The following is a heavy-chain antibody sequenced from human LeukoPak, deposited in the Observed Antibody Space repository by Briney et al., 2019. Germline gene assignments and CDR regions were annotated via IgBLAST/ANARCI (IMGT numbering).Heavy chain of an antibody. Sequence: SETLSLTCTVSGGSITSGDYNWSWIRQHPEKGLEWLGNIYSSGSTYYNPSLKSRLTISVDTSKNQFSLKLTSVTAADAAVYYCARDQYDVIDYWGQGTLVTVSS. CDR1: GGSITSGDYN. V-gene: IGHV4-31*03. CDR3: ARDQYDVIDY. D-gene: IGHD2/OR15-2a*01. J-gene: IGHJ4*02. CDR2: IYSSGST.